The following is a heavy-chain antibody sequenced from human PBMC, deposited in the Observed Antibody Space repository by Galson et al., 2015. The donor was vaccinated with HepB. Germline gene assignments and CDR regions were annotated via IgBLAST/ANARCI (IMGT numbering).Heavy chain of an antibody. CDR2: ISWKSGSI. CDR1: GFTFDDYA. D-gene: IGHD5-12*01. J-gene: IGHJ6*03. CDR3: AKGHGYDPPSYYYYMDV. Sequence: SLRLSCAASGFTFDDYAMHWVRQAPGKGLEWVSGISWKSGSIDYADSVKGRFTISRDNAKNSLYLQMNSLRAEDTALYYCAKGHGYDPPSYYYYMDVWGKGTTVTVSS. V-gene: IGHV3-9*01.